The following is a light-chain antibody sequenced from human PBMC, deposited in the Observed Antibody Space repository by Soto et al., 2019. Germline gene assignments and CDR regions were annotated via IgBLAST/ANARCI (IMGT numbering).Light chain of an antibody. V-gene: IGKV1-39*01. CDR2: GAS. Sequence: IQLTQSPSSLSASVGDRVTVTCRASQSINIYLNWYQQKPGKAPTLLIYGASTLQSGVPSRFSGGGSRTDLTLTSSSLQTEDFATYYCQQSYRSPYTFGQGTKLEI. CDR3: QQSYRSPYT. J-gene: IGKJ2*01. CDR1: QSINIY.